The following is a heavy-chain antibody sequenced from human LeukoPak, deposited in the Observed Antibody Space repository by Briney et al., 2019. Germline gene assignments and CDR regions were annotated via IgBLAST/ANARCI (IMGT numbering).Heavy chain of an antibody. V-gene: IGHV4-59*01. CDR3: ARTYYYDSSGYTVDYAFDI. Sequence: PSETLSLTCTVSGGSISSYYWSWIRQPPGKGLEWLGYIYYSGSTNYNPSLKSRVTISVDTSKNQFSLKLSSVTAADTAVYYCARTYYYDSSGYTVDYAFDIWGQGTMVTVSS. CDR2: IYYSGST. CDR1: GGSISSYY. J-gene: IGHJ3*02. D-gene: IGHD3-22*01.